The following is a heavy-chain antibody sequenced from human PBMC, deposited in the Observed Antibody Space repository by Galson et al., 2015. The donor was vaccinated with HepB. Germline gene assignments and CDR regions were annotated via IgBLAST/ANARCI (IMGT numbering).Heavy chain of an antibody. CDR3: ARVVYDSSGYYLYYFDY. CDR1: GYTFTSYG. J-gene: IGHJ4*02. CDR2: ISAYNGNT. V-gene: IGHV1-18*01. Sequence: SVKVSCKASGYTFTSYGISWVRQAPGQGLEWMGWISAYNGNTNYAQKLQGRVTMTTDTSTSTAYMELRSLRSDDTAVYYCARVVYDSSGYYLYYFDYWGQGTLVTVSS. D-gene: IGHD3-22*01.